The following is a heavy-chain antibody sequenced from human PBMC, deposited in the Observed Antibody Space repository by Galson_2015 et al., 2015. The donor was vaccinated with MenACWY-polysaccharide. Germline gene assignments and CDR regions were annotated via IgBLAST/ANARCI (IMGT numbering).Heavy chain of an antibody. Sequence: PALVKPTQTLTLTCTFSGFSLSTSGMCVTWIRQPPGKALEWLALIGWDDYRYYSTSLKTRLTISKDTYKNQVVLTMTKGDPVDTATYYCARTSRGGTVVYGMDVWGQGTTVTVS. V-gene: IGHV2-70*01. CDR2: IGWDDYR. CDR1: GFSLSTSGMC. CDR3: ARTSRGGTVVYGMDV. J-gene: IGHJ6*02. D-gene: IGHD4-23*01.